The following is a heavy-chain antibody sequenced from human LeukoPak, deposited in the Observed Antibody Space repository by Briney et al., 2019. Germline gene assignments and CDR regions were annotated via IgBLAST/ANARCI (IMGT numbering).Heavy chain of an antibody. CDR2: IYHSGST. Sequence: PSETLSLTCTVSGGSISSGGYYWSWIRQPPGKGLEWIGYIYHSGSTYYNPSLKSRVTISVDRSKNQFSLKLSSVTAADTAVYYCARDIGASYPAFDIWGQGTMVTVSS. CDR1: GGSISSGGYY. CDR3: ARDIGASYPAFDI. J-gene: IGHJ3*02. V-gene: IGHV4-30-2*01. D-gene: IGHD1-26*01.